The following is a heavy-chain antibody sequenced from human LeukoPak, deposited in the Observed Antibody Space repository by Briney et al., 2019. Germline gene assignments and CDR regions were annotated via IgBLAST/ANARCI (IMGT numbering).Heavy chain of an antibody. CDR1: GYTFTGYY. V-gene: IGHV1-2*02. CDR3: ARRGYSYGYNFDY. D-gene: IGHD5-18*01. Sequence: ASVKVSCKASGYTFTGYYMHWVRQAPGQGLEWMGWINPNSGGTNYAQEFQGRVTMTRDTSISTAYMELSRLRSDDTAVYYCARRGYSYGYNFDYWGQGTLVTVSS. CDR2: INPNSGGT. J-gene: IGHJ4*02.